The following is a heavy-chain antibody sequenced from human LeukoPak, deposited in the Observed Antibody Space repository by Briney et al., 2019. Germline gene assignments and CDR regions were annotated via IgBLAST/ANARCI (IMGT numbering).Heavy chain of an antibody. J-gene: IGHJ4*02. V-gene: IGHV4-4*07. CDR3: ARDWTTGTLDY. Sequence: SEILSLTCTVSGGSISSYYWSWIRQPAGKGLEWIGRIYTSGSTNYTPSLKSRVTMSVDTSKNQFSLKLSSVTAADTAVYYCARDWTTGTLDYWGQGTLVTVSS. CDR1: GGSISSYY. CDR2: IYTSGST. D-gene: IGHD4-17*01.